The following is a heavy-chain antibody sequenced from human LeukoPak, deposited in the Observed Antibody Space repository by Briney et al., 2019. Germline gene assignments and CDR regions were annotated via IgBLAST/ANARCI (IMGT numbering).Heavy chain of an antibody. D-gene: IGHD4-17*01. Sequence: SSETLSLTCAVYGGSFSGYYWSWIRQPPGKGLEWIGSIYYSGSTYYNPSLKSRVTISVDTSKNQFSLKLSSVTAADTAVYYCARGAHDYGDYDGSYYFDYWGQGTLVTVSS. CDR3: ARGAHDYGDYDGSYYFDY. V-gene: IGHV4-34*01. CDR1: GGSFSGYY. J-gene: IGHJ4*02. CDR2: IYYSGST.